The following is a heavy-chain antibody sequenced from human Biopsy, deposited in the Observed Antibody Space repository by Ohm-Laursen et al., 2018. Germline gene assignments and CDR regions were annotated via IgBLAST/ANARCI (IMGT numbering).Heavy chain of an antibody. J-gene: IGHJ4*02. Sequence: GSLRLSCAASGFSVSSYDMSWIRQAPGKGLEWLSYISGSGTTIFYADSVKGRFTVSRDNAKNSLYLQMNSLTVEDTAVYYCARDGAGSYHDYWGQGTLVTVSS. D-gene: IGHD3-10*01. CDR2: ISGSGTTI. V-gene: IGHV3-11*01. CDR1: GFSVSSYD. CDR3: ARDGAGSYHDY.